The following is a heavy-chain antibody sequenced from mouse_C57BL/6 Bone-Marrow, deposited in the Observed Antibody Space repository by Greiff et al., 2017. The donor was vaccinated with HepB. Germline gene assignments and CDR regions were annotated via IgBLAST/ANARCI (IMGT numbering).Heavy chain of an antibody. V-gene: IGHV7-1*01. CDR3: ARDEGRGFAY. CDR1: GFTFSDFY. Sequence: EVQLVESGGGLVQSGRSLRLSCATSGFTFSDFYMEWVRQAPGKGLEWIAASRNKANDYTTEYSASVKGRFIVSRDTSQSILYLQMNALRAEDTAIDYCARDEGRGFAYWGQGTLVTVSA. J-gene: IGHJ3*01. CDR2: SRNKANDYTT.